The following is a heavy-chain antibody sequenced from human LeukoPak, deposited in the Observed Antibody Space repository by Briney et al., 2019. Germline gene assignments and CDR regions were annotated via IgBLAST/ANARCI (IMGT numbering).Heavy chain of an antibody. V-gene: IGHV3-23*01. CDR2: LTGDGNDA. CDR3: AKASSSTWPYYFDS. CDR1: GFTFSSYV. Sequence: TGGSLRLSCAASGFTFSSYVMAYVRHSPGKGLEWVSALTGDGNDAYYPDSVKGRFIISRDDSKNTLYLEMNSLRADDTAVYYCAKASSSTWPYYFDSWGQGTLVTVSS. D-gene: IGHD6-13*01. J-gene: IGHJ4*02.